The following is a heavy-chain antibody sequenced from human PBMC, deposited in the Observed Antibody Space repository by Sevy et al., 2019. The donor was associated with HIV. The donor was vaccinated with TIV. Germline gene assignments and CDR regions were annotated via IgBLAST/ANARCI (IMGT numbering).Heavy chain of an antibody. CDR1: NGSLSGYY. Sequence: SETLSLTCAVYNGSLSGYYWGWIRQPPEKRLEWIGEINYSGETTYNPSLESRVTISLDMSKNQFSLNLTSVTAADTAVYYCARVLLRQRLWFGEVLPNNWFDPWGHGNLVTVSS. V-gene: IGHV4-34*01. J-gene: IGHJ5*02. CDR2: INYSGET. D-gene: IGHD3-10*01. CDR3: ARVLLRQRLWFGEVLPNNWFDP.